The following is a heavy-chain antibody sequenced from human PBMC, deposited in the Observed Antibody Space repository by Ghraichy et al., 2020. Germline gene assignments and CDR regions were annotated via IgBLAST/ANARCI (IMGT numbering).Heavy chain of an antibody. CDR1: GGSISSSSYY. Sequence: SQTLSLTCTVSGGSISSSSYYWGWIRQPPGKGLEWIGSIYYSGSTYYNPSLKSRVTISVDTSKNQFSLKLSSVTAADTAVYYCARPGYSSSWYTAAFDIWGQGTMVTVSS. D-gene: IGHD6-13*01. J-gene: IGHJ3*02. V-gene: IGHV4-39*01. CDR3: ARPGYSSSWYTAAFDI. CDR2: IYYSGST.